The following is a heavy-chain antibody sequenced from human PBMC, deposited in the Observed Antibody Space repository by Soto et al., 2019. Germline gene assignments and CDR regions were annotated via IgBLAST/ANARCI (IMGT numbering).Heavy chain of an antibody. Sequence: EVQLLESGGDLVQPGGSLRLSCAASGFTFSSYAMNWVRQAPGKGLEWVSAISGSGDNALYADSVKGRFTISRDNSKNXXXXXXXXXXXXXXXXXXXXXXXXXXXXRLWFDPWGQGTLVTVSS. CDR2: ISGSGDNA. V-gene: IGHV3-23*01. D-gene: IGHD6-25*01. CDR3: XXXXXXXXXRLWFDP. J-gene: IGHJ5*02. CDR1: GFTFSSYA.